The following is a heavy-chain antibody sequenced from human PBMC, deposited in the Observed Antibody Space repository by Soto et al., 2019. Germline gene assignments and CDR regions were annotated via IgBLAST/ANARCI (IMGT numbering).Heavy chain of an antibody. J-gene: IGHJ6*02. CDR1: GGSFSGYY. D-gene: IGHD3-3*01. CDR3: ARTYDFWSGALGMDV. Sequence: SETLSLTCAVYGGSFSGYYWSWIRQPPGKGLEWIGEINHSGSTNYNPSLKSRVTISVDTSKNQFSLKLSSVTAADTAVYYCARTYDFWSGALGMDVWGQGTTVTVSS. CDR2: INHSGST. V-gene: IGHV4-34*01.